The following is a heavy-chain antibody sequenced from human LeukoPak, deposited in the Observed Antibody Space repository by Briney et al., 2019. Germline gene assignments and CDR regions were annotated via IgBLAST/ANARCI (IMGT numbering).Heavy chain of an antibody. D-gene: IGHD2-2*02. V-gene: IGHV3-23*01. CDR1: VFTFSSYS. CDR2: ISGSGGST. J-gene: IGHJ4*02. Sequence: GGFMRLSCAASVFTFSSYSISWVRQAPGKGLEWVSAISGSGGSTYYADSVKGRFTISRDNSKNTLYLQMNSLRAEDTAVYYSYLVDFDYWGQGTLVTVSS. CDR3: YLVDFDY.